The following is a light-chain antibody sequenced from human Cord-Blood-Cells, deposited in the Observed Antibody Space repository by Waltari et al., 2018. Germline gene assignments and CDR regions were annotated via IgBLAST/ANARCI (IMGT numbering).Light chain of an antibody. Sequence: QSALTQPASVPGSPGQSITIACTGTSRDVGGYKYSSWYQQHPGKAPKLMIYDVSNRPSGVSNRFSGSKSGNTASLTISGLQAEDEADYYCSSYTSSSLYVFGTGTKVTVL. CDR3: SSYTSSSLYV. CDR2: DVS. V-gene: IGLV2-14*01. J-gene: IGLJ1*01. CDR1: SRDVGGYKY.